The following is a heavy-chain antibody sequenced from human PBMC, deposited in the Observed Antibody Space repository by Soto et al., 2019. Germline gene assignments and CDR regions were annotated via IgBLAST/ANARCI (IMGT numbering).Heavy chain of an antibody. CDR2: VSGSGESP. J-gene: IGHJ4*02. V-gene: IGHV3-23*01. CDR1: GFTFRTNA. D-gene: IGHD6-19*01. Sequence: EVQLLESGGGLVQPGGSLRLSCAASGFTFRTNAMSWVRQAPGKGLEWVSGVSGSGESPYYADSVRGRFTISRDNSKNTLYLQMSSLKAEDTAVYYCAKGNSGWYAYSFDFWGQGIFVAVSS. CDR3: AKGNSGWYAYSFDF.